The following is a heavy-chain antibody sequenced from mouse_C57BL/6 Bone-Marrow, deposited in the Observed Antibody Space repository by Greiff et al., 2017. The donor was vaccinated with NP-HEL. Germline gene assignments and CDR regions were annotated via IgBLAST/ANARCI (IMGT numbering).Heavy chain of an antibody. V-gene: IGHV1-50*01. Sequence: QVQLQQPGAELVKPGASVKLSCKASGYTFTSYWMQWVKQRPGQGLEWIGEIDPSDSYTNYNLKFKGKATLTVDTSSSTAYMQLSSLTSEDSAVYYCARREDNYYGNDVWGTGTTVTVSS. J-gene: IGHJ1*03. CDR1: GYTFTSYW. CDR2: IDPSDSYT. D-gene: IGHD1-1*01. CDR3: ARREDNYYGNDV.